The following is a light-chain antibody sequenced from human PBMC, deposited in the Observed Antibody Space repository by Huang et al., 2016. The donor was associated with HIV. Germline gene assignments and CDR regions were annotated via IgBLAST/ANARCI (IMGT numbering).Light chain of an antibody. CDR3: QQYNNWRRT. V-gene: IGKV3-15*01. CDR1: QTISNN. Sequence: EMVMTQSPGILSVSPGERATLFCRASQTISNNLAWYQHRPGQAPRLLISGASTRATGVPARFSGSGSGTDFTLTISSLQSEDFAVYYCQQYNNWRRTFGQGTKLEIK. CDR2: GAS. J-gene: IGKJ2*01.